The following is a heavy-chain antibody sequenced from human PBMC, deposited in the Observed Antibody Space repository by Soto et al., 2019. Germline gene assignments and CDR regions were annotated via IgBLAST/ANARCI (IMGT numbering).Heavy chain of an antibody. Sequence: QVQLVQSGAEVKKPGSSVKVSCKASGGTFSSYAISWVRQAPGQGLEWMGGIIPIFGTANYAQKFQGRVTITADESTSKAYMEPSRLRSEDTAVYYCARDLGDYYGSGSSLDYWVQGTLVTVSS. CDR2: IIPIFGTA. CDR3: ARDLGDYYGSGSSLDY. V-gene: IGHV1-69*01. D-gene: IGHD3-10*01. CDR1: GGTFSSYA. J-gene: IGHJ4*02.